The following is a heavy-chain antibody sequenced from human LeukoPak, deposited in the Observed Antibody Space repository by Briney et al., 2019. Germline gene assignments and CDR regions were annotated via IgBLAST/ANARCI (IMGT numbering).Heavy chain of an antibody. D-gene: IGHD4-17*01. Sequence: GGSLRLSCAASGFMFSSSGMHWVRQAPGKGLEWVAFIRYDGSNKCYADSVKGRFTISRDSSKNTLYLQMNSLRAEDTAVYYCAKAMTTVTPFDYWGQGTLVTVSS. CDR1: GFMFSSSG. CDR2: IRYDGSNK. CDR3: AKAMTTVTPFDY. V-gene: IGHV3-30*02. J-gene: IGHJ4*02.